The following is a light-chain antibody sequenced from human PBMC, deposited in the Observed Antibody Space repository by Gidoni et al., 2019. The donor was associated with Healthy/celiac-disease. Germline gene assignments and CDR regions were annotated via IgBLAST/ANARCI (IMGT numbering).Light chain of an antibody. V-gene: IGKV1-39*01. CDR3: QQSYSTPWT. J-gene: IGKJ1*01. CDR2: AAS. CDR1: QSISSY. Sequence: DIQMTQSPSSLSASVGSRVTITCRASQSISSYLNWYQQKPGKAPKLLIYAASSLQSGVPSRFSGSGSGTDFTLTISSLQPEDFATYYCQQSYSTPWTFGXGTKVEIK.